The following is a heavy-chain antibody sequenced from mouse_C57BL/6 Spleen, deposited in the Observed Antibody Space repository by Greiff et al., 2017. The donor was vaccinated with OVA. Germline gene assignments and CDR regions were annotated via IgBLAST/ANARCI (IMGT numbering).Heavy chain of an antibody. D-gene: IGHD2-4*01. CDR3: ARQRDYDAGYYAMDY. V-gene: IGHV5-6*01. J-gene: IGHJ4*01. CDR2: ISSGGSYT. CDR1: GFTFSSYG. Sequence: EVQGVESGGDLVKPGGSLKLSCAASGFTFSSYGMSWVRQTPDKRLEWVATISSGGSYTYYPDSVKGRFTISRDNAKNTLYLQMSSLKSEDTAMYYCARQRDYDAGYYAMDYWGQGTSVTVSS.